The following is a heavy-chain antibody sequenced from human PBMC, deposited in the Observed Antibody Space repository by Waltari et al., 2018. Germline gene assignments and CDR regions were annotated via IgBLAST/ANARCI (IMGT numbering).Heavy chain of an antibody. D-gene: IGHD6-13*01. CDR2: ISGSGGST. V-gene: IGHV3-23*01. J-gene: IGHJ4*02. Sequence: EVQLLESGGGLVQPGGSLRLSCAASGFTFSSYAMSWVRQAPGKGLEWVSAISGSGGSTYYADAVKGRFTISRDNSKNTLYLQMNSLRAEDTAVYYCAKGGQQLMDYFDYWGQGTLVTVSS. CDR1: GFTFSSYA. CDR3: AKGGQQLMDYFDY.